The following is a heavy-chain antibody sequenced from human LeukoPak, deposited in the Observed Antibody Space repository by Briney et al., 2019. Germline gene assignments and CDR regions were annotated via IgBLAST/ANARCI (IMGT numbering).Heavy chain of an antibody. CDR3: ATGDFYDFWSGYRFDY. CDR2: INPNSGGT. CDR1: GYTFTGYY. V-gene: IGHV1-2*02. J-gene: IGHJ4*02. Sequence: ASVKVSCKASGYTFTGYYMHWVRQAPGQGLEWMGWINPNSGGTNYAQKFQGRVTMTRDTSISTAYMELSGLRSDDTAVYYCATGDFYDFWSGYRFDYWGQGTLVTVSS. D-gene: IGHD3-3*01.